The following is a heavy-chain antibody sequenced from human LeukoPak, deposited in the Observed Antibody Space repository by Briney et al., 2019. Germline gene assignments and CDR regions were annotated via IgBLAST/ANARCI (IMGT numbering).Heavy chain of an antibody. CDR2: ISSSGSTI. Sequence: PGGSLRLSCAASGFTFSSYAMSWIRQAPGKGLEWVSYISSSGSTIYYADSVRGRFTISRDNAKNSLYLQMNSLRAEDTAVYYCASRARSGYYYYYGMDVWGQGTTVTVSS. D-gene: IGHD2-15*01. J-gene: IGHJ6*02. CDR1: GFTFSSYA. V-gene: IGHV3-11*01. CDR3: ASRARSGYYYYYGMDV.